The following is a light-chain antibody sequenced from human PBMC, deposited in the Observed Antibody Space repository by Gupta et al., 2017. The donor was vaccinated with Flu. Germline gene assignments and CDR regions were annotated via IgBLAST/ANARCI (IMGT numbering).Light chain of an antibody. CDR2: DVA. CDR3: NSYTTIGNPWL. J-gene: IGLJ3*02. CDR1: SSDFGAYNY. V-gene: IGLV2-14*01. Sequence: QSALTQPASVSGSPGQSITISCTGTSSDFGAYNYVSWYQQRPGPAPKLIIYDVAKRPSVDSNRFAGSKSGKKASPTISGLQPEDEATDVCNSYTTIGNPWLFGGGTKLTVL.